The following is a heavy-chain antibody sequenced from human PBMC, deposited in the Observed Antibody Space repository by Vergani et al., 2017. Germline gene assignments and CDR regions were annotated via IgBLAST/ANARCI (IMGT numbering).Heavy chain of an antibody. J-gene: IGHJ6*02. CDR2: ISGSGGST. CDR1: GFTFSSYA. V-gene: IGHV3-23*01. D-gene: IGHD4-17*01. CDR3: AKCSPTGDYNYYYYYGMDV. Sequence: EVQLLESGGGLVQPGGSLRLSCAASGFTFSSYAMSWVRQAPGKGLGWVSAISGSGGSTYYADSVKGRFTISRDNSKNTLYLQMNSLRAEDTAVYYCAKCSPTGDYNYYYYYGMDVWGQGTTVTVSS.